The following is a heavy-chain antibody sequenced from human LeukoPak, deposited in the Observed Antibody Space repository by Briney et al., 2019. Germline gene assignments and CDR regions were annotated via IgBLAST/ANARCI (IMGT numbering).Heavy chain of an antibody. CDR3: AGGYYAGYFDL. J-gene: IGHJ2*01. CDR2: ICYSGST. V-gene: IGHV4-59*08. D-gene: IGHD3-10*01. CDR1: GGSISSYY. Sequence: PETPSLTPTVPGGSISSYYWSSIRQPPGKGLDWIGYICYSGSTNYNPSLKSRVTISVDTSKNQFSLKLSSVTAADTAVYYCAGGYYAGYFDLWGRGTLVTVSS.